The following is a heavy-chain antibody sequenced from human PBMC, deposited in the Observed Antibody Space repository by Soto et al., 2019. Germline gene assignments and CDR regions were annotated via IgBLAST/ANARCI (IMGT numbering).Heavy chain of an antibody. CDR1: GGTFISYT. CDR2: IIPILGIA. D-gene: IGHD2-15*01. J-gene: IGHJ4*02. Sequence: QVQLVQSGAEVKKPGSSVKVSCKASGGTFISYTISWVRQAPGQGLEWMGRIIPILGIANYAQKFQGRVTITADKSTSTAYMELSSLRSEDTAVYYCARSIGYCSGGSCSYFDYWGQGTLVTVSS. V-gene: IGHV1-69*02. CDR3: ARSIGYCSGGSCSYFDY.